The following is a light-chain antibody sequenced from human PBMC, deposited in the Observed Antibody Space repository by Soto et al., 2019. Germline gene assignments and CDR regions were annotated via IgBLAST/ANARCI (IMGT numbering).Light chain of an antibody. V-gene: IGKV3D-15*01. J-gene: IGKJ4*01. CDR1: QSVSTR. Sequence: EIVMTQSPATLSVSPGERATLSCRASQSVSTRLAWYQQKPGQAPRLLIYGASTRATGIPARFSGSGSGTEFTLTISSLQSEDFAVYYCQYRGIWPPGATFGGGTKVEIK. CDR3: QYRGIWPPGAT. CDR2: GAS.